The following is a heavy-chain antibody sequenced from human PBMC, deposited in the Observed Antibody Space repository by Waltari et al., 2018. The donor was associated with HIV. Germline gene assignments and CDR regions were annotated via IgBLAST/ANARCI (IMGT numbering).Heavy chain of an antibody. CDR3: ARFGDCGGECYRYYYYGMDV. J-gene: IGHJ6*02. CDR2: VSTYNGNT. CDR1: GYSFNNYG. Sequence: QGQLVQSGAEVKKPGASVKVSCKASGYSFNNYGISWVRQAPGQGLEWMGWVSTYNGNTKYAQHHQGRVTMTTDTSTTTAYMDLRSLTSDDTAVYYCARFGDCGGECYRYYYYGMDVWGQGTTITVSS. V-gene: IGHV1-18*01. D-gene: IGHD2-21*01.